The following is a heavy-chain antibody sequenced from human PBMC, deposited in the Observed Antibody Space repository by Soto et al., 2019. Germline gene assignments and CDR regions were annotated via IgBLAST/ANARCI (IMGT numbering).Heavy chain of an antibody. J-gene: IGHJ4*02. V-gene: IGHV6-1*01. CDR1: GDSVSSQSAA. CDR3: ARTVSYFDY. Sequence: SQTLSRTCAIYGDSVSSQSAAWYCIRESPSRGLEWLGRTYYRSKWYNDYAVSVKSRITINPDTSKNQFSLQLNSVIPEDTAVYYCARTVSYFDYWGQGSLVTAS. D-gene: IGHD4-4*01. CDR2: TYYRSKWYN.